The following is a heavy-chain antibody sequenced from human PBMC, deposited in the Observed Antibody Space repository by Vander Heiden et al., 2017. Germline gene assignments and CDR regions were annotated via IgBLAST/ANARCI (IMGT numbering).Heavy chain of an antibody. CDR1: GLTFSNHA. Sequence: EVQLLESGGGLIQPGGSLRLYCAGSGLTFSNHAMGWVRQAPGKGLEWVSGISGSGSNTYYADSVKGRFTISRDNSKDTLYLQMNSLGAEDTAVYYCVKCITVSGTCYFDYWGQGTLVTVSS. J-gene: IGHJ4*02. CDR3: VKCITVSGTCYFDY. D-gene: IGHD6-19*01. CDR2: ISGSGSNT. V-gene: IGHV3-23*01.